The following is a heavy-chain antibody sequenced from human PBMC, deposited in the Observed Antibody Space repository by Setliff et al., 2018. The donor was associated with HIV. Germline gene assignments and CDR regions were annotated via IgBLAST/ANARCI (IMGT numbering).Heavy chain of an antibody. CDR1: GGSFSGHY. D-gene: IGHD5-18*01. V-gene: IGHV4-4*08. CDR2: IYTSGTT. CDR3: ARGTGSYGSDY. J-gene: IGHJ4*02. Sequence: SETLSLTCGVSGGSFSGHYWSWIRQTPGKGLEWIGRIYTSGTTNYNPSLKSRVTISVDTSKNQFSLKLSSVTAADTAVYYCARGTGSYGSDYWGQGTLVTVSS.